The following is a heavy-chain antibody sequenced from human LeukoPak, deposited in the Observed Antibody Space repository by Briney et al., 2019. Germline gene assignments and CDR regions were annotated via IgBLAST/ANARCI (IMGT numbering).Heavy chain of an antibody. CDR2: IHTTGGT. J-gene: IGHJ4*02. V-gene: IGHV4-4*07. CDR1: GDSISSLY. D-gene: IGHD1-26*01. CDR3: ARGSPGVAASYWFDY. Sequence: SETLSLTCTVSGDSISSLYWSWIRQSAGKGLEWIGRIHTTGGTKYNPSLTSRVTMSVDTSKNQFSLRLSSVTAADTALYYCARGSPGVAASYWFDYWGQGNLVTVSS.